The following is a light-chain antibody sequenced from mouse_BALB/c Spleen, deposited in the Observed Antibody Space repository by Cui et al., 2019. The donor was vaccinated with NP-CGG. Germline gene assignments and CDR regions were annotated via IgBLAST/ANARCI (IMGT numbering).Light chain of an antibody. V-gene: IGLV1*01. CDR2: GTN. Sequence: QAVVTQESALTTSPGETVTLTCRSSTAAVTTNNYANWVQEKPDHLFTGIIGGTNNRAPGVPARFSGSLIGDKAALTITGAQTEDETIYFCALWYSNHWVFGGGTKLTVL. J-gene: IGLJ1*01. CDR3: ALWYSNHWV. CDR1: TAAVTTNNY.